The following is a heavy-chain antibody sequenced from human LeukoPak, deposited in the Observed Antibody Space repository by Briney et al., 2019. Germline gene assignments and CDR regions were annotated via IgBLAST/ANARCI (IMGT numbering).Heavy chain of an antibody. D-gene: IGHD3-22*01. CDR2: IYHSGST. Sequence: SQTLSLTCAVSGGSISSGGYSWSWIRQPPGTGLEWIGYIYHSGSTYYNPSLKSRVTISVDRSKNQFSLKLSSVTAADTAVYYCARAGRYYDSSGYDYWGQGTLVTVSS. CDR1: GGSISSGGYS. J-gene: IGHJ4*02. V-gene: IGHV4-30-2*01. CDR3: ARAGRYYDSSGYDY.